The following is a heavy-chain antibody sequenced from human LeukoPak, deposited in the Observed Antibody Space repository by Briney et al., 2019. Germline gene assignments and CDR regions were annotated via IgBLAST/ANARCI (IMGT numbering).Heavy chain of an antibody. V-gene: IGHV4-39*07. CDR1: DDSISRSNYY. CDR3: AREKKTKIKRPYYFDY. J-gene: IGHJ4*02. CDR2: IYYTGST. Sequence: PSETLSLTCTVSDDSISRSNYYWGWIRQPPGKGLEWIGSIYYTGSTYYNPSLKSRVTISVDTSKNQFSLKLSSVTAADTAVYYCAREKKTKIKRPYYFDYWGQGTLVTVSS. D-gene: IGHD5-12*01.